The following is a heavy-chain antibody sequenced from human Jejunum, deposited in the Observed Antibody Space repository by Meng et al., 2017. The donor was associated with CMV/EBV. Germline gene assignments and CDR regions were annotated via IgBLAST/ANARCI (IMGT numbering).Heavy chain of an antibody. CDR1: GLIIENKD. J-gene: IGHJ4*02. CDR3: IKDDLRGSLGH. V-gene: IGHV3-9*01. D-gene: IGHD3-10*01. Sequence: WGVYGLIIENKDMEWVRKATGKGLEWVSGIKWNNVKGYADAVKGRFTRSRDNAENFLFLQMDNLRADDTALYFCIKDDLRGSLGHWGQGTLVTVSS. CDR2: IKWNNVK.